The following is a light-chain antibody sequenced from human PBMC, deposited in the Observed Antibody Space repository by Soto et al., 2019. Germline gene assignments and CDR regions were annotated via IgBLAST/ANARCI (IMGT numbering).Light chain of an antibody. Sequence: EIVLTQSPATLSVSPGERVTLSCRASQSVSDNLAWYQQKPGQAPRLLIYGASIRATDIPARFSGSGSGTEVSLTISSLQSEDFAVYYCQQYNDWPLTFGGGTKVEIK. CDR1: QSVSDN. V-gene: IGKV3D-15*01. CDR2: GAS. CDR3: QQYNDWPLT. J-gene: IGKJ4*01.